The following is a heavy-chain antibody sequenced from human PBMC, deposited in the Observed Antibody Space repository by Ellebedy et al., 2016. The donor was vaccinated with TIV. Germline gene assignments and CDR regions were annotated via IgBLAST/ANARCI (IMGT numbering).Heavy chain of an antibody. CDR2: INHSGST. D-gene: IGHD3-3*01. J-gene: IGHJ6*02. V-gene: IGHV4-39*07. CDR3: ARDTGDYDFWSPTAQRYGMDV. Sequence: MPSETLSLTCTVSGGSISSGDYYWSWIRQPPGKGLEWIGEINHSGSTNYNPSLKSRVTISVDTSKNQFSLKLSSVTAADTAVYYCARDTGDYDFWSPTAQRYGMDVWGQGTTVTVSS. CDR1: GGSISSGDYY.